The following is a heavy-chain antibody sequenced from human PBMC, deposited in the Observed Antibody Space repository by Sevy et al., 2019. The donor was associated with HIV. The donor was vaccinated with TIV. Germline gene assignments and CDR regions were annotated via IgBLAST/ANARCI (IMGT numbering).Heavy chain of an antibody. CDR1: GFTISSYW. CDR2: IWSDGAYQ. D-gene: IGHD3-22*01. J-gene: IGHJ4*02. V-gene: IGHV3-33*08. CDR3: ARGGYYYDNAAYYAFDS. Sequence: GESLKISCAASGFTISSYWVTWVRQAPGQGLEWVAIIWSDGAYQYHGDSVKGRFTISRDNSKNTLYLQMNSLRVEDTAVYYCARGGYYYDNAAYYAFDSWGQGTLVTVSS.